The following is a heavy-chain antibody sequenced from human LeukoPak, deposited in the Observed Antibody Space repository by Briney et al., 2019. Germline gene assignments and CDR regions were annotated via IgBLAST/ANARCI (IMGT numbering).Heavy chain of an antibody. CDR2: ISSSSTYI. CDR1: GFTFSSSS. J-gene: IGHJ4*02. V-gene: IGHV3-21*01. CDR3: ARDWDSRGHSYGYWDY. D-gene: IGHD5-18*01. Sequence: GGSLRLSCAASGFTFSSSSMNWVRQAPGKGLEWVSSISSSSTYIYYADSAKGRFTISRDNAKNSLYLQMNSLRAEDTALYYCARDWDSRGHSYGYWDYWGQGALVTVSS.